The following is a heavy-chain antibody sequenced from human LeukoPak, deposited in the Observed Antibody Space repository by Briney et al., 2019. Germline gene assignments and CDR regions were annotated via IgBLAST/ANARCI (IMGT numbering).Heavy chain of an antibody. CDR3: ARVLEYYYDSSGAFDI. V-gene: IGHV1-8*01. CDR2: MNPNSGNT. CDR1: GYTFTSYD. D-gene: IGHD3-22*01. J-gene: IGHJ3*02. Sequence: PPASVKVSCKASGYTFTSYDINWVRQATGQGLEGMGWMNPNSGNTGYAQKFQGRVTMTRDTSISTAYMELSSLRSEDTAVYYCARVLEYYYDSSGAFDIWGQGTMVTVSS.